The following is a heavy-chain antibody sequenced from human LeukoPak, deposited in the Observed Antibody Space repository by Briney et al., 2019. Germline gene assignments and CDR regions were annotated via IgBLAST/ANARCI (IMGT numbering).Heavy chain of an antibody. D-gene: IGHD5-18*01. J-gene: IGHJ3*02. CDR3: AREKRDTAMAKAWGSAFDI. Sequence: GGSLRLSCAASGFTVGSNYMSWVRQAPGKTLEWVSIIYTSGNTYYADSVKGRFTISRDNSKNTLYLQMNSLRAEDTAVYYCAREKRDTAMAKAWGSAFDIWGQGTMVTVSS. CDR1: GFTVGSNY. CDR2: IYTSGNT. V-gene: IGHV3-53*01.